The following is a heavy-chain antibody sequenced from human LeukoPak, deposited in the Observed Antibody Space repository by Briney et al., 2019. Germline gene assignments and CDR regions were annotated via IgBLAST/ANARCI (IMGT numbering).Heavy chain of an antibody. J-gene: IGHJ4*02. CDR1: GFTFSSYA. V-gene: IGHV3-23*01. CDR2: ISGSGGST. D-gene: IGHD3-10*01. Sequence: GGSLRLSCAASGFTFSSYAMSWVRQAPGKGLEWVSAISGSGGSTYYADSVKGGFTISRDNSKNTLYLQMNSLRAEDTAVYYCAKDRGVRGAAFDYWGQGTLVTVSS. CDR3: AKDRGVRGAAFDY.